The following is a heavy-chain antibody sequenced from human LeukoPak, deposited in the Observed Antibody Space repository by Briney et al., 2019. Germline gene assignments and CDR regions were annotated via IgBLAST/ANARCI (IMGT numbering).Heavy chain of an antibody. CDR1: GFTFSNSN. V-gene: IGHV3-48*01. Sequence: GGSLRLSCAASGFTFSNSNMTWVRQAPGKGLEWVSYISSGGSPIYYTESVKGRFTISRDNAKNSLYLQMNSLRAEDTAVYYCARGTTVTGYDYWGQGTLVTVSS. D-gene: IGHD4-17*01. CDR2: ISSGGSPI. CDR3: ARGTTVTGYDY. J-gene: IGHJ4*02.